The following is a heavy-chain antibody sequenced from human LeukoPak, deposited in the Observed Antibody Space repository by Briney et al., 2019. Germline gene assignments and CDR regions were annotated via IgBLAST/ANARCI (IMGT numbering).Heavy chain of an antibody. V-gene: IGHV1-8*02. CDR3: VRYCSGGSCYDPNWFDP. Sequence: ASVKVSCKASGYTFTSYDINWVRQATGQGLEWMGWMNPNSGNTGYAQKFQGRVTMTRNASISTAYMELSSLRSEDTAVYYCVRYCSGGSCYDPNWFDPWGQGTLVTVSS. D-gene: IGHD2-15*01. CDR2: MNPNSGNT. J-gene: IGHJ5*02. CDR1: GYTFTSYD.